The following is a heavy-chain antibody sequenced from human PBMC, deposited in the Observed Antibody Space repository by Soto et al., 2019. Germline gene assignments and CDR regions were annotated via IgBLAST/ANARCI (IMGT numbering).Heavy chain of an antibody. J-gene: IGHJ4*02. V-gene: IGHV4-61*01. Sequence: QVQLQESGPGLVKPSETLSLTYTVSGGSVSSGSYYWSWIRQPPGKGLEWIGYIYYSGSTNYNPSLKSRVTISVDTSKNQFSLKLSSVTAADTAVYYCARDRVGFDYWGQRTLVTVSS. CDR3: ARDRVGFDY. CDR1: GGSVSSGSYY. D-gene: IGHD1-26*01. CDR2: IYYSGST.